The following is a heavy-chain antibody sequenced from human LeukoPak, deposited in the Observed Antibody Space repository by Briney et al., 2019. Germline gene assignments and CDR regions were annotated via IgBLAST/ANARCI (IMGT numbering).Heavy chain of an antibody. Sequence: PEGSLRLSCAASGFTFSSYEMNWVRQAPGKGLEWVSCISSSGSTIYYADSVKGRFTISRDNAKNSLYLQMNSLRAEDTAVYYCARKRRWSPGAFDIWGQGTMVTVSS. CDR1: GFTFSSYE. CDR2: ISSSGSTI. V-gene: IGHV3-48*03. CDR3: ARKRRWSPGAFDI. J-gene: IGHJ3*02. D-gene: IGHD3-3*01.